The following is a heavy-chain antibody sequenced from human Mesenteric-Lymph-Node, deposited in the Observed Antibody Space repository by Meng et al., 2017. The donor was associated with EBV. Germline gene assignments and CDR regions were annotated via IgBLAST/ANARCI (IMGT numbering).Heavy chain of an antibody. CDR2: TYYKSKWYN. J-gene: IGHJ4*02. V-gene: IGHV6-1*01. D-gene: IGHD6-25*01. Sequence: QVQLQQSGPGLGNPSHTPSPTCAISGDSVSSNSAAWNWIRQSPSGGLEWPGRTYYKSKWYNDYAESVKSRITINPDTSKNQFSLQLNSVTPEDTAVYYCARDPAAFDFWGQGILVTVSS. CDR1: GDSVSSNSAA. CDR3: ARDPAAFDF.